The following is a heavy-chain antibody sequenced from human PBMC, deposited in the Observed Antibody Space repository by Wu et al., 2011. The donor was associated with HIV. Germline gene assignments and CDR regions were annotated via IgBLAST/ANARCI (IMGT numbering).Heavy chain of an antibody. J-gene: IGHJ5*02. Sequence: QVQLVQSGAEVKKPGASVKVSCKASGYTFTSYYLHWVRQAPGQGLEWMGIINPVGGSTTYAQKFQGRVTMTRDTSTSTVYMELSSLRSEDTAVYYCARNAATGDNWFDPWGQGTLVTVSS. V-gene: IGHV1-46*01. D-gene: IGHD2-15*01. CDR3: ARNAATGDNWFDP. CDR2: INPVGGST. CDR1: GYTFTSYY.